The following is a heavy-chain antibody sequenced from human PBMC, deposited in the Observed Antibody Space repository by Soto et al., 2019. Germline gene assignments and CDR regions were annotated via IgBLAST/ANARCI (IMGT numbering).Heavy chain of an antibody. CDR3: AAREGKREPLSAQHGLSWFDP. D-gene: IGHD6-6*01. CDR1: GFTFTSSA. V-gene: IGHV1-58*01. CDR2: IVVGSGNT. Sequence: GASVKVSCKASGFTFTSSAVQWVRQARGQRLEWIGWIVVGSGNTNYAQKFQERVTITRDMSTSTAYMELSILRSEDTAVYYCAAREGKREPLSAQHGLSWFDPWGQGTLVTVSS. J-gene: IGHJ5*02.